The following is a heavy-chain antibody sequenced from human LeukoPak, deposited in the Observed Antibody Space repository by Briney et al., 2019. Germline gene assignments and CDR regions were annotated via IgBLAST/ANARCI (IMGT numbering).Heavy chain of an antibody. D-gene: IGHD1-26*01. CDR3: ARDSISGSYVHFDH. Sequence: ASVKVSCKASGYTFTTYAMNWVRQAPGQGLEWMGWINTNTGNPTYAQGFTGRFVFSLDTSVSTAYLQISSLKADDTAAYYCARDSISGSYVHFDHWGQGTLVTVSS. CDR1: GYTFTTYA. J-gene: IGHJ4*02. V-gene: IGHV7-4-1*02. CDR2: INTNTGNP.